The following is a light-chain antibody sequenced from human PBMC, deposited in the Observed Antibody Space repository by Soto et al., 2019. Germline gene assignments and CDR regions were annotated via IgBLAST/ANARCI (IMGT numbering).Light chain of an antibody. J-gene: IGLJ3*02. CDR3: TSYTSSTTWV. CDR1: SSDIGASNY. CDR2: EVS. Sequence: QSVLTQPASVSGSPGQSITVSCTGTSSDIGASNYVSWYQQHPGKAPRLIIFEVSNRPSGVSNRFSGSKSGSTASLTISGLQAEDEADYYCTSYTSSTTWVFGGGTKVTVL. V-gene: IGLV2-14*01.